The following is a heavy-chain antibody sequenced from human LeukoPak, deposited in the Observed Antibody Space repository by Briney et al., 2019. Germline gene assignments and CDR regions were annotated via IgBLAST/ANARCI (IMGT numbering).Heavy chain of an antibody. D-gene: IGHD1-14*01. CDR1: GFTVSSNY. V-gene: IGHV3-66*01. CDR2: IYSGGST. CDR3: ARDRRGGTGGYYYCGMDV. J-gene: IGHJ6*02. Sequence: PGGSLRLSCAASGFTVSSNYMSWVRQAPGKGLEWVSVIYSGGSTYYADSVKGRFTISRDNSKNTLYLQMNSLRAEDTAVYYCARDRRGGTGGYYYCGMDVWGQGTTVTVSS.